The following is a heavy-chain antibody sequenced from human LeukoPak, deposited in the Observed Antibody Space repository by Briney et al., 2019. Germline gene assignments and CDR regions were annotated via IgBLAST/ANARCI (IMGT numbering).Heavy chain of an antibody. CDR1: GYTFTGYY. CDR2: INPNSGGT. J-gene: IGHJ6*02. V-gene: IGHV1-2*02. D-gene: IGHD3-10*01. CDR3: AAFGGRGFGESTNIYYYYGMDV. Sequence: ASVKVSCKASGYTFTGYYMHWVRQAPGQGLEWMGWINPNSGGTNYAQKFQGRVTMTRDTSISTAYMELSRLRSDDTAVYYCAAFGGRGFGESTNIYYYYGMDVWGQGTTVTVSS.